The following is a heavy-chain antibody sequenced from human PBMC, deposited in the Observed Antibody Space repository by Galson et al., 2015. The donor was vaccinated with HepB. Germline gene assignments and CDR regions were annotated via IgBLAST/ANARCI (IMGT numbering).Heavy chain of an antibody. V-gene: IGHV1-69*13. CDR2: IIPVFGTP. CDR1: GVSFTTYD. J-gene: IGHJ6*02. D-gene: IGHD3-22*01. CDR3: ARDLNSGYFYDEFSRESDDGLDI. Sequence: SVKVSCTASGVSFTTYDFIWVRQAPGQGLEWVGGIIPVFGTPKYAQRFQGRVTITADASTRTVYMELSSLRSDDTAVYYCARDLNSGYFYDEFSRESDDGLDIWGQGTMVSVSS.